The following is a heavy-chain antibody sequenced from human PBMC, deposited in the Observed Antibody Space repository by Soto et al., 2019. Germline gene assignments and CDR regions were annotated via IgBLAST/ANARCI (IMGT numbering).Heavy chain of an antibody. CDR1: GYRLDAAW. CDR3: ARQITYICDS. V-gene: IGHV5-51*01. CDR2: IKPGGSDL. J-gene: IGHJ4*02. Sequence: EVQLVQSGAEVKKPGESLKISCKGVGYRLDAAWIGWVRQMPGTGLEWMGIIKPGGSDLRYSPSFRGQVTISADAAVNTACLQWDSLKAADTAMYYCARQITYICDSWGQGTLVTDSS. D-gene: IGHD3-10*01.